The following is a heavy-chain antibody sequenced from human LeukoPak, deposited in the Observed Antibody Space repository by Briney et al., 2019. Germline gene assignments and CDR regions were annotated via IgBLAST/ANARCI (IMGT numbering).Heavy chain of an antibody. CDR1: GYTFTSYG. D-gene: IGHD5-24*01. CDR2: ISAYNGNT. V-gene: IGHV1-18*01. Sequence: ASVKVSCKASGYTFTSYGISWVRQAPGQGLEWMGWISAYNGNTNYAQKLPGRVTMTTDTSTSTAYMELRSLRSDDTAVYYCARARWLQDYYYYMDVWGKGTTVTISS. J-gene: IGHJ6*03. CDR3: ARARWLQDYYYYMDV.